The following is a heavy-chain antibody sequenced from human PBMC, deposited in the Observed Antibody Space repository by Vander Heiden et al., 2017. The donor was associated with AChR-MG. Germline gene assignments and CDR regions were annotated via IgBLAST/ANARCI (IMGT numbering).Heavy chain of an antibody. CDR2: INHSGST. D-gene: IGHD6-13*01. Sequence: QVQLQQWGAGLLKPSETLSLTCAVYGGSFSGYYWSWIRQPPGKGLEWIGEINHSGSTNHNPSLKSRVTISVDTSKNQFSLNLSSVTAADTAVYYCARGDKQQRVRSHNGLDPWGQGTLVTVSS. CDR1: GGSFSGYY. V-gene: IGHV4-34*01. CDR3: ARGDKQQRVRSHNGLDP. J-gene: IGHJ5*02.